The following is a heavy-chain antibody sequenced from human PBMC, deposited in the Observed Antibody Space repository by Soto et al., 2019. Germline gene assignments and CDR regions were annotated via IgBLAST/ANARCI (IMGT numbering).Heavy chain of an antibody. V-gene: IGHV1-18*01. CDR2: ISAYNGNT. CDR1: GYTFTSYG. Sequence: AAVKVSCKASGYTFTSYGISWVRQAPGHGLEWMGWISAYNGNTNYAQKLQGRVTMTTDTSTSTAYMELRSLRSDDTAVYYCARVAKQQLVRPNFDYWGQGTLVTVSS. D-gene: IGHD6-13*01. CDR3: ARVAKQQLVRPNFDY. J-gene: IGHJ4*02.